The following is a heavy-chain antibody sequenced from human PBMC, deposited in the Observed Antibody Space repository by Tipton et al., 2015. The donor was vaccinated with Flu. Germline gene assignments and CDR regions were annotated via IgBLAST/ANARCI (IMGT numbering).Heavy chain of an antibody. CDR2: ISGSSSNI. J-gene: IGHJ5*02. Sequence: SLRLSCEASGFIFSSYGMHWVRQAPGKGLEWVSSISGSSSNIYYADSVKGRFTISRDNAKNSLYLQMNSLRAEDTAVYYCTKDVGATVSYNWFDPWGQGTLVTVSS. CDR3: TKDVGATVSYNWFDP. V-gene: IGHV3-21*01. D-gene: IGHD1-26*01. CDR1: GFIFSSYG.